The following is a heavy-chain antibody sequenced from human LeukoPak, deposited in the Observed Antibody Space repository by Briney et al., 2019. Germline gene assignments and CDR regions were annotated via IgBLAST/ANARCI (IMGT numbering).Heavy chain of an antibody. J-gene: IGHJ1*01. CDR3: AHGSAQYYEY. V-gene: IGHV3-15*07. CDR2: IKSKTDGGTT. D-gene: IGHD2-15*01. Sequence: GGSLRLSCAASGFTFSNAWMNWVRQAPGKGLEWVGRIKSKTDGGTTDYAAPVKGRFTISRDDSKNTLYLQMNSLTSEDTAVYYCAHGSAQYYEYWGQGTLVTVSS. CDR1: GFTFSNAW.